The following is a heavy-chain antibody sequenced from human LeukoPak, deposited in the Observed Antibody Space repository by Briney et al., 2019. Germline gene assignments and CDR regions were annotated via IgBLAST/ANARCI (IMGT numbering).Heavy chain of an antibody. V-gene: IGHV1-2*02. D-gene: IGHD3-10*01. CDR1: GYTFTGYY. CDR3: ASNLLLYYYYYVDV. Sequence: GASVKVSCKASGYTFTGYYMHWVRQAPGQGLEWMGWINPNSGGTNYAQKFQGRVTMTRDKSISTAYMELSRLRSDDTAVYYCASNLLLYYYYYVDVWGKGTTVTVSS. CDR2: INPNSGGT. J-gene: IGHJ6*03.